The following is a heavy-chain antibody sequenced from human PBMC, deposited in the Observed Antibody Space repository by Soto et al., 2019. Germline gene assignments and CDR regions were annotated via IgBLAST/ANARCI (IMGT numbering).Heavy chain of an antibody. J-gene: IGHJ6*02. V-gene: IGHV4-39*01. CDR1: GGSISTSGYY. D-gene: IGHD3-3*01. Sequence: PSETLSLTCTVSGGSISTSGYYWGWIRQPPGRGLEWIGSIAYSGTTQYNSSLKSRVTVFIDTSKNQFSLRLSSVTAADTALYFCARQTPLDDFFHSYYGMDVWGQGTTVTVSS. CDR3: ARQTPLDDFFHSYYGMDV. CDR2: IAYSGTT.